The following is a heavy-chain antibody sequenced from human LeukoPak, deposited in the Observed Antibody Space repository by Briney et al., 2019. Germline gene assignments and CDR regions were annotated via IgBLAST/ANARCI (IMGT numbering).Heavy chain of an antibody. CDR1: GFTFSNFA. J-gene: IGHJ4*02. CDR3: ASGLELDY. CDR2: IKQDGSEK. Sequence: PGRSLRLSCAASGFTFSNFAMNWVRPAPGKGLEWVANIKQDGSEKNYVDSVKGRFTISRDNAKNSLYLQMNSLRAEDTAVYYCASGLELDYWGQGALVTVSS. V-gene: IGHV3-7*03.